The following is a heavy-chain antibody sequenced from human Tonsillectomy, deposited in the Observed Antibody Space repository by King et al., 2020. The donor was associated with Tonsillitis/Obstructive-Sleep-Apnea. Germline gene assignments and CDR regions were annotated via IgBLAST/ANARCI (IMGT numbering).Heavy chain of an antibody. V-gene: IGHV3-33*01. CDR2: IWYDGSNK. D-gene: IGHD5-18*01. CDR3: GRDAGRVNGYGNY. Sequence: VQLVESGGGVVQPGRSLRLSCAASGFTFSHYGMHWVRQAPGKGLEWVAVIWYDGSNKYYADSVKGRFTISRDNSKNTLYLQMNSLSGEDTAVYYCGRDAGRVNGYGNYWGQGTLVTVSS. J-gene: IGHJ4*02. CDR1: GFTFSHYG.